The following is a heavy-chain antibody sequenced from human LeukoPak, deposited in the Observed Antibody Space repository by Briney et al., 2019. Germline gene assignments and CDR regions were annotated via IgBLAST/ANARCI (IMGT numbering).Heavy chain of an antibody. V-gene: IGHV3-43*02. D-gene: IGHD6-19*01. CDR1: GFIFDNYA. J-gene: IGHJ4*02. CDR2: ISGDGGST. Sequence: GGSLRLSCAAPGFIFDNYAIHWARQAPGKGLEWVSLISGDGGSTFYADSVRGRFTISRDNTRKSLSLQMSSLRSEDTASYYCARESETSGWYDYWGQGTLVTVSS. CDR3: ARESETSGWYDY.